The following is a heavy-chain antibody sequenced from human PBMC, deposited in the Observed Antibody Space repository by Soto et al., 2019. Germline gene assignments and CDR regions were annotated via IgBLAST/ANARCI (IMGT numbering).Heavy chain of an antibody. V-gene: IGHV3-30*18. CDR3: AKEGCSSTSCPPYYYYGMDV. CDR1: GFTFSSYG. CDR2: ISYDGGNK. J-gene: IGHJ6*02. Sequence: GGSLRLSCAASGFTFSSYGMHWVRQAPGKGLEWVAVISYDGGNKYYADSVKGRFTISRDNSKNTLYLQMNSLRAEDTAVYYCAKEGCSSTSCPPYYYYGMDVWGQGTTVTSP. D-gene: IGHD2-2*01.